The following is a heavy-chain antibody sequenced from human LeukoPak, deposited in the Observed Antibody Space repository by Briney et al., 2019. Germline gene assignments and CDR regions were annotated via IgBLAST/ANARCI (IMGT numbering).Heavy chain of an antibody. V-gene: IGHV5-51*01. Sequence: GESLQISCKCSGYSFTNYWIGWVRQMPGKGLEWTGIIYPGDSDTRYSPSFQGQVTISADKSISTTYLQWTSLKASDTAMYYCARRVYGDYDPLYYFDYWGQGTLVTVSS. CDR3: ARRVYGDYDPLYYFDY. J-gene: IGHJ4*02. CDR1: GYSFTNYW. CDR2: IYPGDSDT. D-gene: IGHD4-17*01.